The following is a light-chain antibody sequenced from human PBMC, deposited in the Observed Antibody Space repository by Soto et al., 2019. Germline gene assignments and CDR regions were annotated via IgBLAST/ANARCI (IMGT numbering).Light chain of an antibody. Sequence: DIQVAQSPSSLSASVGDRVTITCRASQRIDNFLAWYQQKPGKVPKLLIYAASTLESGVPSRFSASGSGIXFTLTISSLQPEDVATYYCQKYNSGPRTFGQGTKLEI. CDR3: QKYNSGPRT. J-gene: IGKJ1*01. CDR1: QRIDNF. V-gene: IGKV1-27*01. CDR2: AAS.